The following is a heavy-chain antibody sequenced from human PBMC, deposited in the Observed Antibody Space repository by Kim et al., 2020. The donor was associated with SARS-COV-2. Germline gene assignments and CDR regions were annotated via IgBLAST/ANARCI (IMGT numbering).Heavy chain of an antibody. V-gene: IGHV3-7*03. Sequence: GGSLRLSCAASGFTFSSYWMSWVRQAPGKGLEWVANIKQDGSEKYYVDSVKGRFTISRDNAKNSLYLQMNSLRAEDTAVYYCARDASFAGFWSGYYTRGGMDVWGQGTTVTVSS. D-gene: IGHD3-3*01. J-gene: IGHJ6*02. CDR2: IKQDGSEK. CDR1: GFTFSSYW. CDR3: ARDASFAGFWSGYYTRGGMDV.